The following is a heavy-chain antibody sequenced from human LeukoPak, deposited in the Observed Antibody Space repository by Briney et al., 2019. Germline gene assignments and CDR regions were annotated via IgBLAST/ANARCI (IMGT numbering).Heavy chain of an antibody. Sequence: GGSLRLSCVASGLNFDDSAMHLVRQAPGKGLGWVSLISADGGSTFSADSVKGRFSISRDNSKNSLYLQMNSLRSEDTAMYYCAKESGKFDYWGQGTLVAVSS. CDR1: GLNFDDSA. CDR2: ISADGGST. V-gene: IGHV3-43*02. CDR3: AKESGKFDY. J-gene: IGHJ4*02.